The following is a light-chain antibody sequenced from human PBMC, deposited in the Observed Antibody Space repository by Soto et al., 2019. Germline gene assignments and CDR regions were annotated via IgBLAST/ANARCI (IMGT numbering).Light chain of an antibody. J-gene: IGLJ1*01. Sequence: QSALTQPPSVSGAPGQRVTISCTGSSSNIGAGYNVHWYRLLPVTAPKLLIYANTNRPSGVPDRFSGSNSGTSASLAITGLQAEDEADYYCQSYDSSLSAYVFGTGTKVTVL. CDR2: ANT. V-gene: IGLV1-40*01. CDR1: SSNIGAGYN. CDR3: QSYDSSLSAYV.